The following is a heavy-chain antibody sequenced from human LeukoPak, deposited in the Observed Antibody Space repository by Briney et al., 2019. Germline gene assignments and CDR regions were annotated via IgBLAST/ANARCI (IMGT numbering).Heavy chain of an antibody. J-gene: IGHJ4*02. Sequence: GASVKVSCKASGYTFTGYYMHWVRQAPGQGLEWMGRINPNSGGTNYAQKFQGRVTITADESTGTAYMELSSLRSEDTAVYYCARDLGAMEPDYWGQGTLVTVSS. D-gene: IGHD1-26*01. CDR3: ARDLGAMEPDY. CDR1: GYTFTGYY. CDR2: INPNSGGT. V-gene: IGHV1-2*06.